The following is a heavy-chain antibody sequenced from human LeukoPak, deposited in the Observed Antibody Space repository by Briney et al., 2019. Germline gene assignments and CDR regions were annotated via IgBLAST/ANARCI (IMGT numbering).Heavy chain of an antibody. Sequence: GASVKVSCKASGYTFTSYDVNWVRQATGQGVECRGWMNPNSGNTGHAQKFQGRVTLTRNSSISTAYMELSSLRSEDTAVYFCARAPRARGYFMDVWGNGTTVTVSS. CDR1: GYTFTSYD. CDR3: ARAPRARGYFMDV. D-gene: IGHD3-10*01. J-gene: IGHJ6*03. CDR2: MNPNSGNT. V-gene: IGHV1-8*02.